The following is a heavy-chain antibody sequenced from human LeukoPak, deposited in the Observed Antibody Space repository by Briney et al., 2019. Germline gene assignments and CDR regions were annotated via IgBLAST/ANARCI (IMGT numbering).Heavy chain of an antibody. CDR2: ISVSGGST. CDR1: GFTFSSYA. Sequence: GGSLRLSCAASGFTFSSYAMSWVRQAPGKGLEWVSAISVSGGSTYYADSVKGRFTISRDNSKNTLYLQMNSLRAEDTAVYYCAREGFSITMIVVVIGDAFDIWGQGTMVTVSS. V-gene: IGHV3-23*01. D-gene: IGHD3-22*01. J-gene: IGHJ3*02. CDR3: AREGFSITMIVVVIGDAFDI.